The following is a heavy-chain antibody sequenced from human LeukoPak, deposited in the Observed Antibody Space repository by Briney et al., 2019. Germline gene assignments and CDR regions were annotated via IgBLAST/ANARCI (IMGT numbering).Heavy chain of an antibody. CDR3: ARSTGSTMFIDY. V-gene: IGHV4-59*02. Sequence: SSETLSLTCTVSAGSVSPYYWSWIRQPPGKGLEWLGYIYYSGNTDYNPSLKSRVAISVDTSKNQFSLKLSSVTAADTAVCYCARSTGSTMFIDYWGQGTLVTVSS. J-gene: IGHJ4*02. CDR2: IYYSGNT. D-gene: IGHD3-10*02. CDR1: AGSVSPYY.